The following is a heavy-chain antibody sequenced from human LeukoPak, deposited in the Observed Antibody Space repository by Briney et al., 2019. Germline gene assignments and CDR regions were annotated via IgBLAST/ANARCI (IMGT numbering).Heavy chain of an antibody. J-gene: IGHJ4*02. CDR3: ARDRDGYNSFQTTVIAY. CDR1: GGTFSSYA. V-gene: IGHV1-69*04. CDR2: IIPILGIA. Sequence: GASVKVSCKASGGTFSSYAISWVRQAPGQGLEWMGRIIPILGIANYAQKFQGGVTITADKSTSTAYMELSSLRSEDTAMYYCARDRDGYNSFQTTVIAYWGQGTLVTVSS. D-gene: IGHD5-24*01.